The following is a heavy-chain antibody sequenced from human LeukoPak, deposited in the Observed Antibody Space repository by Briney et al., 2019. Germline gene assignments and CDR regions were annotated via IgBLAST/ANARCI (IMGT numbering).Heavy chain of an antibody. CDR1: GYTFTSYY. CDR3: ARQSGTYWGLDY. J-gene: IGHJ4*02. D-gene: IGHD1-26*01. Sequence: ASVKVSCKASGYTFTSYYMHWVRQAPGQGLEWMGIINPSGGSTSYAQKFQGRVTMTRDTSTSTVYMELSSLRSEDTTVYYCARQSGTYWGLDYWGQGTLVTVSS. CDR2: INPSGGST. V-gene: IGHV1-46*01.